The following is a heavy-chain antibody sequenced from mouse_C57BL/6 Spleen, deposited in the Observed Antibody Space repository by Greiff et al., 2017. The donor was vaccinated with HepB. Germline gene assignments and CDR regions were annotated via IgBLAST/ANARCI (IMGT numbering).Heavy chain of an antibody. J-gene: IGHJ2*01. Sequence: VQLQQSGAELVKPGASVKISCKASGYAFSSYWMNWVKQRPGKGLEWIGQIYPGDGDTNYNGKFKGKATLTADKSSSTAYMQLSSLTSEDSAVYLCARGGLRLAYYFDYWGQGTTLTVSS. V-gene: IGHV1-80*01. CDR2: IYPGDGDT. D-gene: IGHD2-4*01. CDR3: ARGGLRLAYYFDY. CDR1: GYAFSSYW.